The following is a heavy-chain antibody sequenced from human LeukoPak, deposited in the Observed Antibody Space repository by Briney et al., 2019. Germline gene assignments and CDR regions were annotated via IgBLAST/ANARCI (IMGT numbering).Heavy chain of an antibody. J-gene: IGHJ5*02. CDR1: GGSFSGYY. CDR3: AREPRPAAIEGYNWFDP. Sequence: SETLSLTCAVYGGSFSGYYWSWIRQPPGKGLEWIGEINHSGSTNYSPSLKSRVTISVDTSKNQFSLKLSSVTAADTAVYYCAREPRPAAIEGYNWFDPWGQGTLVTVSS. V-gene: IGHV4-34*01. CDR2: INHSGST. D-gene: IGHD2-2*01.